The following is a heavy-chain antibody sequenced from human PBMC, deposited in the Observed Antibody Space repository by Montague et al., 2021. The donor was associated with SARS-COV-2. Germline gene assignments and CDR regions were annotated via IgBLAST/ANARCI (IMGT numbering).Heavy chain of an antibody. J-gene: IGHJ4*02. CDR3: ARGGHPHQLVYY. CDR1: GFSFSSFT. CDR2: ISHDGSNK. Sequence: SLRLSCVVSGFSFSSFTLRWVRQAPGKGLEWVALISHDGSNKNYADSLKGRFTISRDNSKNTLYLQMNSLRAEDTAVYYCARGGHPHQLVYYWGQGTLVTVSS. D-gene: IGHD2-2*01. V-gene: IGHV3-30-3*01.